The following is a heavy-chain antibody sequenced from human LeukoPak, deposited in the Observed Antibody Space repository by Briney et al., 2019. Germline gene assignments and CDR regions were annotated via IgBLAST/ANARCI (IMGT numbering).Heavy chain of an antibody. CDR2: IYYSGST. V-gene: IGHV4-59*01. CDR1: GGSISSYY. J-gene: IGHJ3*02. CDR3: ARFHYDILTGYYADI. D-gene: IGHD3-9*01. Sequence: PSETLSLTCTVSGGSISSYYWSWIRQPPGKGLEWIGYIYYSGSTNYNPSLKSRVTISVDTSKNQFSLKLSSVTAADTAVYYCARFHYDILTGYYADIWGQETMVTVSS.